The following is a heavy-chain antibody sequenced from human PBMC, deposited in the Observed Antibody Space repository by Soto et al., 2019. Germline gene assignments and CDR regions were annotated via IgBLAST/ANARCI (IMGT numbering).Heavy chain of an antibody. CDR2: VNHIGST. D-gene: IGHD2-15*01. CDR1: GGSFSGYF. J-gene: IGHJ4*02. CDR3: ARGISLIVEVQRDAPDKCYFDS. Sequence: SETLSLTCAVYGGSFSGYFWSWIRQSPGKGLEWIGEVNHIGSTNSNPSLKSRVAVSVDTSKNQISLKLRSVTAADTAVYYCARGISLIVEVQRDAPDKCYFDSWGQGTLVTVSS. V-gene: IGHV4-34*01.